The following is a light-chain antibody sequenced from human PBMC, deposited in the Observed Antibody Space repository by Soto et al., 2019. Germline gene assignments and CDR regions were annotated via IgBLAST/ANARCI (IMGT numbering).Light chain of an antibody. Sequence: EIVLTQSPGTLSLSPGERATLSCRASQSVSSNYLAWYQQKPGQAPRLLIYGASSRATGIPDRFSGSGSGTDFTLTISGLEPEDFAVYYCQQRCSSPRYTFGQGTKLEIK. V-gene: IGKV3-20*01. J-gene: IGKJ2*01. CDR2: GAS. CDR3: QQRCSSPRYT. CDR1: QSVSSNY.